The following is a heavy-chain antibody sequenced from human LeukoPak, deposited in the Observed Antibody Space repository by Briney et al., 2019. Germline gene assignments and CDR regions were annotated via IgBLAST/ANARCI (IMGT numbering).Heavy chain of an antibody. Sequence: GESLRIPCKCSGYSFTRYWITLVRQMPGKGPEWVGKIDPSDSYTHYSTSFQGHVTISADKSINTAYLQWSSLKASDTAMYYCARHEGGYAASDYWGQGTLVTVSS. V-gene: IGHV5-10-1*01. CDR1: GYSFTRYW. CDR2: IDPSDSYT. J-gene: IGHJ4*02. D-gene: IGHD5-12*01. CDR3: ARHEGGYAASDY.